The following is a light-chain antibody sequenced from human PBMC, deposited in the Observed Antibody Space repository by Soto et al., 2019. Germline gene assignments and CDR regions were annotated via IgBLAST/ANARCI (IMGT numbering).Light chain of an antibody. CDR1: SSDVGSYNL. CDR2: EGN. J-gene: IGLJ2*01. Sequence: QSVLTQPASVSGSPGQSITISCTGTSSDVGSYNLVSWYQQHPGKAPKLMIYEGNKRPSGVSNRFSGSNSGNTASLTIFGLQAEDEADYYCFSYAGSSIVFDGGTKLTVL. V-gene: IGLV2-23*01. CDR3: FSYAGSSIV.